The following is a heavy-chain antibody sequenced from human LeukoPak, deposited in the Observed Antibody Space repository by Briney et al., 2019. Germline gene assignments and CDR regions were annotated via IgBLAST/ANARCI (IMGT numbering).Heavy chain of an antibody. Sequence: GGSLRLSCAASGFTFSDYYMSWIRQAPGKGLEWVSYISSSGSTIYYADSVKGRFTTSRDNAKNSLYLQMNSLRAEDTAVYYCASQTVVPAAIQYWGQGTLVTVSS. V-gene: IGHV3-11*04. CDR1: GFTFSDYY. CDR3: ASQTVVPAAIQY. J-gene: IGHJ4*02. CDR2: ISSSGSTI. D-gene: IGHD2-2*01.